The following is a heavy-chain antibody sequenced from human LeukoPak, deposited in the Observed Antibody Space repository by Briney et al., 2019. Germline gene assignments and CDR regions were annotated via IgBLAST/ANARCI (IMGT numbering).Heavy chain of an antibody. CDR3: ARVLDYYGSGTYGFDY. J-gene: IGHJ4*02. CDR2: IYYSGST. Sequence: PSETLSLTCTVSGGSISSSSYYWGWIRQPPGKGLEWIGSIYYSGSTYYNPSLKSRVTISVDTSKNQFSLKLSSVTAADTAIYYCARVLDYYGSGTYGFDYGGQGTLVTVSS. V-gene: IGHV4-39*07. D-gene: IGHD3-10*01. CDR1: GGSISSSSYY.